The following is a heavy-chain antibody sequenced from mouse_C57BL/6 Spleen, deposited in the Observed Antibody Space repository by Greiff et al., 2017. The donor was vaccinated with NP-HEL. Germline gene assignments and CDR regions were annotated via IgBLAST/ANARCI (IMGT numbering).Heavy chain of an antibody. CDR3: ARPGYSPWFAY. V-gene: IGHV5-12*01. D-gene: IGHD2-12*01. J-gene: IGHJ3*01. Sequence: EVMLVESGGGLVQPGGSLKLSCAASGFTFSDYYMYWVRQTPEKRLEWVAYISNGGGSTYYPDTVKGRFTISRDNAKNTLYLQMSRLKSEDTAMYYCARPGYSPWFAYWGQGTLVTVSA. CDR1: GFTFSDYY. CDR2: ISNGGGST.